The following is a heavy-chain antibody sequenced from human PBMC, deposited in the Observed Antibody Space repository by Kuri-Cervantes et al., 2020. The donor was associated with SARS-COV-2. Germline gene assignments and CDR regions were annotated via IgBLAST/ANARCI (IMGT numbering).Heavy chain of an antibody. V-gene: IGHV5-10-1*01. Sequence: KVSCKGSGYSFTSYWISWVRQMPGKGLEWMGRIDPSDSYTNYSPSFQGHVTISADKSISTAYLQWSSLKASDTAMYYCARSMITFGGVIVPLFDYWGRGTLVTVSS. CDR3: ARSMITFGGVIVPLFDY. CDR2: IDPSDSYT. D-gene: IGHD3-16*02. J-gene: IGHJ4*02. CDR1: GYSFTSYW.